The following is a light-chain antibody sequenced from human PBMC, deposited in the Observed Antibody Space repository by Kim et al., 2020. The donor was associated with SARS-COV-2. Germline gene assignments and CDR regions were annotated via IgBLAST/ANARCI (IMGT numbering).Light chain of an antibody. Sequence: DIHMTQSPSSLSASVGDRVTITCRASQYISSYLNWYQQKPGKPPNLLIYAASSLQSGVPSRFSGSGSGTEFTLTISTLQPEDFATYYCQQSYSTPLTFGPGTKLEI. CDR3: QQSYSTPLT. V-gene: IGKV1-39*01. CDR1: QYISSY. J-gene: IGKJ2*01. CDR2: AAS.